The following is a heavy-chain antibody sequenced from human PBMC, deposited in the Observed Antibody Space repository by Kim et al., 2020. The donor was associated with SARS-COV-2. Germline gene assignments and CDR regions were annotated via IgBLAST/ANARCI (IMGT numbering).Heavy chain of an antibody. CDR3: AKDYGDYAVNY. Sequence: TYTAGAVKGRLTISRDNSKNTLYLQMNSLRAEDTAVYYCAKDYGDYAVNYWGQGTLVTVSS. CDR2: T. J-gene: IGHJ4*02. D-gene: IGHD4-17*01. V-gene: IGHV3-23*01.